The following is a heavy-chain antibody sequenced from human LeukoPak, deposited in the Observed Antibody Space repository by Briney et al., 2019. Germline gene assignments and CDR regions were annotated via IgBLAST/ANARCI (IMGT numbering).Heavy chain of an antibody. J-gene: IGHJ4*02. V-gene: IGHV3-48*03. Sequence: GGSLRLSCAASGFTYSTFEMNWVRQAPGKGLEWISYINSGGDTIYYADSVKGRFTVSRDNAKNSLYLQMNSLRAEDTAVYYCASLWELHYWGQGTLVTVSS. CDR1: GFTYSTFE. CDR3: ASLWELHY. CDR2: INSGGDTI. D-gene: IGHD1-26*01.